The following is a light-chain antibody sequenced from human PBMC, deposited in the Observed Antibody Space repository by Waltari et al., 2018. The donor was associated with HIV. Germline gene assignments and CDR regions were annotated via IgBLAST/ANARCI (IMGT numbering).Light chain of an antibody. CDR2: AAS. Sequence: DIQMTQSPSSLSASVGDRVTITCRASQGIGNDLAWYQQTPGKAPKRLIYAASSLQGGVPSRFSGSGSGTEFTLTISRLQSEDFATYYCLQHNSYPQYSFGQGTKLEIK. CDR3: LQHNSYPQYS. J-gene: IGKJ2*03. CDR1: QGIGND. V-gene: IGKV1-17*01.